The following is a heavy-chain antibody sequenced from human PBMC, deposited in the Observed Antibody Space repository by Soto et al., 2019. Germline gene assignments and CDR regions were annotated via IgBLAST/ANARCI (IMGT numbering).Heavy chain of an antibody. Sequence: SETLSLTCTVSGGSISSYYWSWIRQPPGKGLEWIGYIYYSGSTNYNPSLKRRVTFSADSSRGQFSLRLNSVTAADTAVYYCARTVLGPDLLADSFVDYYYYMDVWGQGTTVTVSS. J-gene: IGHJ6*03. CDR2: IYYSGST. CDR1: GGSISSYY. V-gene: IGHV4-59*08. D-gene: IGHD3-9*01. CDR3: ARTVLGPDLLADSFVDYYYYMDV.